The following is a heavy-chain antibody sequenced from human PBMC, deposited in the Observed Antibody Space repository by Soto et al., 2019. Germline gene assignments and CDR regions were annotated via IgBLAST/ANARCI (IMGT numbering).Heavy chain of an antibody. D-gene: IGHD4-17*01. CDR2: ISSSGSTI. CDR1: GFTFSSYE. J-gene: IGHJ6*02. V-gene: IGHV3-48*03. CDR3: ARYGDSLKSYGMDV. Sequence: GGSLRLSCAASGFTFSSYEMNWVRQSPGKGLEWVSYISSSGSTIYYADSVKGRFTISRDNAKNSLYLQMNSLRAEDTAVYYCARYGDSLKSYGMDVWGQGTTVTVSS.